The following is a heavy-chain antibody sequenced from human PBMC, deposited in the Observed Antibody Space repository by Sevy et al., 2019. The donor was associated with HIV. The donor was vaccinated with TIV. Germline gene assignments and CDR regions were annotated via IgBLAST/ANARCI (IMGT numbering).Heavy chain of an antibody. V-gene: IGHV3-53*01. D-gene: IGHD3-10*01. CDR2: IYSGGST. J-gene: IGHJ4*02. Sequence: GGSLRLSCAASGFTVSSNYMSWVRQAPGKGLEWVSVIYSGGSTYYADSVKGRFTISRDNSKNTLYLQMNSLRAEDTAVYYCARATYGMVRGARFDYWGQRTLVTVSS. CDR3: ARATYGMVRGARFDY. CDR1: GFTVSSNY.